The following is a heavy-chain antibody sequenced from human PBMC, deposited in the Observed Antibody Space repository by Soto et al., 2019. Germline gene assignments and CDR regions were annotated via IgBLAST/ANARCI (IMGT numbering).Heavy chain of an antibody. V-gene: IGHV3-15*01. CDR2: IKSKSDGGTT. J-gene: IGHJ6*02. CDR1: GFTFNNAW. D-gene: IGHD2-21*02. Sequence: EVQLVESGGGLVKPGGSLRLSCAASGFTFNNAWMSWVRQAPGKGLEWVGRIKSKSDGGTTDYAAPVKGRFTISRDDSKNTLYLQMNSLKTEDTAVYYCTTGVNIVVVTALARDVWGQGTKVTVSS. CDR3: TTGVNIVVVTALARDV.